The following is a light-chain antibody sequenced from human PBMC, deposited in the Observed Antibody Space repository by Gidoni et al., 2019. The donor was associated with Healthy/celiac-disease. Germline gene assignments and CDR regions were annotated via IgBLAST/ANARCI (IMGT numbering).Light chain of an antibody. CDR1: QSVSSY. CDR2: DAS. CDR3: QQRSNCPRT. J-gene: IGKJ1*01. Sequence: EMVLTQSPATLSLSPGERATLSCRASQSVSSYLAWYQQKPGQAPRLLIYDASNRATGIPARFSVSGSWTDFTLTISCLEPEDFALYYCQQRSNCPRTFGQXTKVEIK. V-gene: IGKV3-11*01.